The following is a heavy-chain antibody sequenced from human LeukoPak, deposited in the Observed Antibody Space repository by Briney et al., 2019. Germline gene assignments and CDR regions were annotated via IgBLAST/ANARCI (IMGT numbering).Heavy chain of an antibody. CDR3: ARAVWSGSKFVDY. Sequence: ASVKVSCKASGYTFNGYYKHWVRQAPGQGLEWMGWINPNSGGTNYAQKFQGRVTMTRDTSISTAYMELSRLRSDDTAVYYCARAVWSGSKFVDYWGQGTLVTVSS. V-gene: IGHV1-2*02. CDR2: INPNSGGT. D-gene: IGHD3-3*01. CDR1: GYTFNGYY. J-gene: IGHJ4*02.